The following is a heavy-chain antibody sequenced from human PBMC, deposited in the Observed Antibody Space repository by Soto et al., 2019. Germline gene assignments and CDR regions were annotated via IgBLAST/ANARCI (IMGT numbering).Heavy chain of an antibody. CDR2: VYSDGTT. CDR1: GFIVSNNY. D-gene: IGHD3-10*01. J-gene: IGHJ6*02. V-gene: IGHV3-53*02. CDR3: ARDQFYGAASSNKRYSYFYGMDV. Sequence: EVQLVETGGGLIQPGGSLRLSCAASGFIVSNNYMSWVRQAPGKGLEWVSSVYSDGTTYYADSVKGRFTISRDNSKNMLDLHMNSLRVEDTAVYYCARDQFYGAASSNKRYSYFYGMDVWGQGTTVTVSS.